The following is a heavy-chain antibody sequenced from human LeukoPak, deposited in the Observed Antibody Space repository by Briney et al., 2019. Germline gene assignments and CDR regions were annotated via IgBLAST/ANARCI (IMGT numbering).Heavy chain of an antibody. CDR3: ARAGGGYSYDY. Sequence: PSETLSLTCTVSGYSISSGYYWGWIRQPPGKGLEWIGSIYHSGSTYYNPSLKSRVTISVDASKNQFSLKLSSVTAADTAVYYCARAGGGYSYDYWGQGTLVTVSS. D-gene: IGHD5-18*01. V-gene: IGHV4-38-2*02. CDR2: IYHSGST. J-gene: IGHJ4*02. CDR1: GYSISSGYY.